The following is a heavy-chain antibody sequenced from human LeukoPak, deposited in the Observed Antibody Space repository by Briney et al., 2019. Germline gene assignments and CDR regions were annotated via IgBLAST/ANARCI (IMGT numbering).Heavy chain of an antibody. D-gene: IGHD2-21*02. Sequence: PSETLSLTCTVSGGSISSGDYYWSWIRQPPGKGLEWVSGIGGSGDSTYYADSVKGRFTISRDNSKNTLYLQMNSLRAEDTAVYYCASFPAIVVVTARVGYWGQGTLVTVSS. CDR2: IGGSGDST. V-gene: IGHV3-23*01. CDR3: ASFPAIVVVTARVGY. CDR1: GGSISSGDYY. J-gene: IGHJ4*02.